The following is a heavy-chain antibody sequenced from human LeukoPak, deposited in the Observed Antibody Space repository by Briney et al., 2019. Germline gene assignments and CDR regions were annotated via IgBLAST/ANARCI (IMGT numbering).Heavy chain of an antibody. CDR2: IRYDGSNK. J-gene: IGHJ4*02. D-gene: IGHD1-7*01. V-gene: IGHV3-30*02. Sequence: PGGSLRLSCAASGFTFSSYGMHWVRQAPGKGLEWVAFIRYDGSNKYYADSVKGRFTISRDNSKNTLYLQMNSLRAEDTAVYCCAKGNISIWNYGTDYWGQGTLVTVSS. CDR1: GFTFSSYG. CDR3: AKGNISIWNYGTDY.